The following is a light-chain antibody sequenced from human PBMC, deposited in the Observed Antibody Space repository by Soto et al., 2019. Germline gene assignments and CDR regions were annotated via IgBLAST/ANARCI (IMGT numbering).Light chain of an antibody. CDR1: QTISSW. CDR3: HQYNSHRRT. V-gene: IGKV1-5*03. J-gene: IGKJ1*01. CDR2: KAS. Sequence: DIQMTQSPSTLSGSVGDRVTITCRASQTISSWLAWYQQKPGKAPKLLIYKASTLKSGVPSRFSGSGSGTEFTLTISSLQPDDFATYYCHQYNSHRRTFGQGTKVDIK.